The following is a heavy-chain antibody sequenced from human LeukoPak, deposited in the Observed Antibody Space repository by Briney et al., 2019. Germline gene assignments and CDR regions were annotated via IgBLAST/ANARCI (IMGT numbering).Heavy chain of an antibody. CDR3: VTDYGA. CDR1: GGTFRSYV. J-gene: IGHJ5*02. D-gene: IGHD4-17*01. Sequence: ASVKVSCKVSGGTFRSYVLRWVRQAPGQGLEWMGGIIPIFDKPNDARKFQGRVAISADGSTSTTYMELSSLRSDDTAIYYCVTDYGAWGQGTLVTVSS. V-gene: IGHV1-69*13. CDR2: IIPIFDKP.